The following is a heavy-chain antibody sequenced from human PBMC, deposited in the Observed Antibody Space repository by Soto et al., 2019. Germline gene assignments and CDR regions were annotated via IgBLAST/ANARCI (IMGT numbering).Heavy chain of an antibody. J-gene: IGHJ4*02. D-gene: IGHD3-3*01. CDR3: ARDSTIFGVDTMLVDY. CDR2: ISAYNGNT. Sequence: ASVKVSCKASGYTFTSYGISWVRQAPGQGIERMGWISAYNGNTNYAQKLQGRVTMTTDTSTSTAYMELRCLRSDDTAVYYCARDSTIFGVDTMLVDYWGQGTLVTVSS. V-gene: IGHV1-18*01. CDR1: GYTFTSYG.